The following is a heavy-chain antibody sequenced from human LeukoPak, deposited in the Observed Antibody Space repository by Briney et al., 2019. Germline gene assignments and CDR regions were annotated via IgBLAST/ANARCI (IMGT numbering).Heavy chain of an antibody. CDR1: GFTVITSD. CDR3: ARGVEPLAANTLAY. V-gene: IGHV3-53*01. D-gene: IGHD1-14*01. CDR2: LYSDGNT. Sequence: GGSLRLSCAASGFTVITSDMTWLRQAPGKGLEWVSVLYSDGNTKYADSVQGRFTISRDNSKNTLYLEMNSLSPDDTAVYYCARGVEPLAANTLAYWGQGTLVTVSS. J-gene: IGHJ4*02.